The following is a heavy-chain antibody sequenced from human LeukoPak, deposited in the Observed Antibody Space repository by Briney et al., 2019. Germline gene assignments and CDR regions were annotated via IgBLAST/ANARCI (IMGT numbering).Heavy chain of an antibody. J-gene: IGHJ4*02. CDR3: ARRGGSYSHSDF. CDR2: VSPFNGNT. D-gene: IGHD1-26*01. V-gene: IGHV1-18*01. CDR1: GYTFSSYG. Sequence: ASVKVSCKASGYTFSSYGIIWVRQAPGQGLQWMGWVSPFNGNTDYAPKLQGRVTMTTDTSTTAAYMELRSLTSDDTAVYYCARRGGSYSHSDFWGQGTLVTVSS.